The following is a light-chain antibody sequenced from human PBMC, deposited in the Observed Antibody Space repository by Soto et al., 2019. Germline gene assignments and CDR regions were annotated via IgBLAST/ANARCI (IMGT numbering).Light chain of an antibody. CDR2: AAS. CDR3: QHYNSYSEA. J-gene: IGKJ1*01. V-gene: IGKV1-16*01. Sequence: DIQMTQSPGSLSPSXGGRVTISXXASQGISTFLNWYQQKPGKAPRLLIYAASRLQSGVPSRFSGSGSGTEFTLTISSLQPDDFATYYCQHYNSYSEAFGQGTKVDNK. CDR1: QGISTF.